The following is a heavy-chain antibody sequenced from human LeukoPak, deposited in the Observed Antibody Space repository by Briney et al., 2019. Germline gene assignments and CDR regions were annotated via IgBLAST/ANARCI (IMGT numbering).Heavy chain of an antibody. CDR3: ARDNLRAYYYDSSGGSWFDP. V-gene: IGHV4-61*01. J-gene: IGHJ5*02. Sequence: SETLSLTCIVSGGSVSSGSYYWSWIRQPPGKGLEWIGYIYYSGSTNYNPSLKSRVTISVDTSKNQFSLKLSSVTAADTAVYYCARDNLRAYYYDSSGGSWFDPWGQGTLVTVSS. CDR2: IYYSGST. CDR1: GGSVSSGSYY. D-gene: IGHD3-22*01.